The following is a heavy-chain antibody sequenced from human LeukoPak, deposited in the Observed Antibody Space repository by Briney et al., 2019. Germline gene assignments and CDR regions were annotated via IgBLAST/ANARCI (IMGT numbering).Heavy chain of an antibody. D-gene: IGHD6-19*01. V-gene: IGHV3-48*01. CDR1: GFTFSSYS. J-gene: IGHJ4*02. CDR2: ISSSSSTI. CDR3: ARDKLSSGWYVGFDS. Sequence: GGSLRLSCAASGFTFSSYSMNWVRQAPGKGLEWVSYISSSSSTIYYADSVKGRFTISRDNSKNTLYLQMSSLRAEDTAVYYCARDKLSSGWYVGFDSWGQGTLVTVSS.